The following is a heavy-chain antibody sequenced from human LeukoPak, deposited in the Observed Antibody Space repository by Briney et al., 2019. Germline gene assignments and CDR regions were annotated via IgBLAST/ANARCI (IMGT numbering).Heavy chain of an antibody. D-gene: IGHD2/OR15-2a*01. CDR1: GFTFSTYW. Sequence: GGSLRLSCTTSGFTFSTYWMHWVRQAPGKGLVWVSRVSGDGSSTVYADSVKGRFTISRDNAKNTLYLQMNSLRAEDTAVYYCTRDLSPAHFWGQGTLVTVS. CDR2: VSGDGSST. J-gene: IGHJ4*02. CDR3: TRDLSPAHF. V-gene: IGHV3-74*01.